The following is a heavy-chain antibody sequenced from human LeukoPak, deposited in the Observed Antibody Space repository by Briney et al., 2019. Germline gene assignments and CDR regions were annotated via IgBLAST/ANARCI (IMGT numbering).Heavy chain of an antibody. CDR2: IYYSGST. CDR1: GGSISSSSYY. CDR3: ARYIKRYFDY. V-gene: IGHV4-39*07. J-gene: IGHJ4*02. Sequence: SETLSLTCTVSGGSISSSSYYWGWIRQPPGKGLEWIGSIYYSGSTYYNPSLKSRVTISVDTSKNQFSLKLSSVTAADTAVYYCARYIKRYFDYWGQGTLVTVSS.